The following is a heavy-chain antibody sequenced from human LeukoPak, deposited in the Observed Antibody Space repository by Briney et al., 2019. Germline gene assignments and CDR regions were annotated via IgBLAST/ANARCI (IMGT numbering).Heavy chain of an antibody. CDR1: GYTFTSYA. D-gene: IGHD3-3*01. J-gene: IGHJ6*02. CDR3: AAPPYYDFLMDV. Sequence: GASVKVSCKASGYTFTSYAMHWVRQAPGQRLEWMGWINAGNGNTKYSQKFQGRVTITRDVSTSTAYMELSSLRSEDTAVYYCAAPPYYDFLMDVWGQGTTVTVSS. V-gene: IGHV1-3*01. CDR2: INAGNGNT.